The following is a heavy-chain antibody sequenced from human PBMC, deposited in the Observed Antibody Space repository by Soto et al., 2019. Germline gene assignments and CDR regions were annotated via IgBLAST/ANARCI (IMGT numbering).Heavy chain of an antibody. CDR2: ISYDGSNK. J-gene: IGHJ5*02. CDR3: ARERVEYCSGGSCQKRFDP. CDR1: GFTFSSYA. D-gene: IGHD2-15*01. Sequence: QVQLVESGGGVVQPGRSLRLSCAASGFTFSSYAMHWVRQAPGKGLEWVAVISYDGSNKYYADSVKGRFTISRDNSKNTLYLQMNSLRAEDTAVYYCARERVEYCSGGSCQKRFDPWGQGTLVTVSS. V-gene: IGHV3-30-3*01.